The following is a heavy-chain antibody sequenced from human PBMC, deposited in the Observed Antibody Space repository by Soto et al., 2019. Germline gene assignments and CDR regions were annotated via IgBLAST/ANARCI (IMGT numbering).Heavy chain of an antibody. V-gene: IGHV1-3*01. CDR1: GYTFNSYA. J-gene: IGHJ4*02. CDR2: INFGNGNT. Sequence: ASVKVYCKASGYTFNSYALHWVRQAPGQRLEWMGWINFGNGNTKYSQKFQGRVTITRDTSASTVYMELSSLRSEDTAVYYCARVVLWLGAALDMYFVYWSQGTQVTVS. CDR3: ARVVLWLGAALDMYFVY. D-gene: IGHD3-10*01.